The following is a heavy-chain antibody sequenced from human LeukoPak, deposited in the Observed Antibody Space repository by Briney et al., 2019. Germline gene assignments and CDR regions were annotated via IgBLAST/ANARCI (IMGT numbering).Heavy chain of an antibody. D-gene: IGHD2-2*01. V-gene: IGHV3-30-3*01. CDR1: GFTFSSYA. CDR3: ASPPIVVVPAAMS. J-gene: IGHJ3*01. CDR2: ISYDGSNK. Sequence: PGGSLRLSCAASGFTFSSYAMHWVRQAPGKGLEWVAVISYDGSNKYYADSVKGRFTISRDNSKNTLYLRMNSLRAEDTAVYYCASPPIVVVPAAMSWGQGTMVTVSS.